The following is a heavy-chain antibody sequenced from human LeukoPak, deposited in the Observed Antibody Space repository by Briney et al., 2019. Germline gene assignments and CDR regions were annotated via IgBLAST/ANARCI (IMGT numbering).Heavy chain of an antibody. V-gene: IGHV3-49*03. CDR1: GFTFGDYA. D-gene: IGHD3-10*01. J-gene: IGHJ4*02. CDR3: TTRITMVRGVIIHDY. Sequence: GGSLRLSCTASGFTFGDYAMSWFRQAPGKGLEWVGFIRSKAYGGTTEYAASVKGRFTISRDDSKSIAYLQMNSLKTEDTAVYYCTTRITMVRGVIIHDYWGQGTLVTVSS. CDR2: IRSKAYGGTT.